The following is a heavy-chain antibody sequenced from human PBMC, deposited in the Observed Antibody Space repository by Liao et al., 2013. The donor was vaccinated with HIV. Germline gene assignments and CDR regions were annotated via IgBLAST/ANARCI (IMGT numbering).Heavy chain of an antibody. J-gene: IGHJ4*02. CDR2: VNHSGST. V-gene: IGHV4-34*01. Sequence: QVQLQQWGAGLLKPSETLSLTCAVYGGSFSGYYWSWIRQPPREGAWSGLGKVNHSGSTNYNPSLKSRVTISVDTSKNQFSLKLSSVTAADTAVYYCATAWDGYKPNIPIWGQGTLVTVSS. CDR3: ATAWDGYKPNIPI. D-gene: IGHD5-24*01. CDR1: GGSFSGYY.